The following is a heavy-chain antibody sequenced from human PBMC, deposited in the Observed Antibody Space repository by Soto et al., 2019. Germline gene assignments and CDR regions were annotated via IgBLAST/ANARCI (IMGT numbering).Heavy chain of an antibody. CDR3: ARHVAVVTPRGDYGMDV. J-gene: IGHJ6*02. V-gene: IGHV5-51*01. Sequence: PGESRKISCKGSGYSFTSYWIGWVRQMPGKGLEWMGIIYPGDSDTRYSPSFQGQVTISADKSISTAYLQWSSLKASDTAMYYCARHVAVVTPRGDYGMDVWGQGTTVTVSS. CDR1: GYSFTSYW. D-gene: IGHD2-15*01. CDR2: IYPGDSDT.